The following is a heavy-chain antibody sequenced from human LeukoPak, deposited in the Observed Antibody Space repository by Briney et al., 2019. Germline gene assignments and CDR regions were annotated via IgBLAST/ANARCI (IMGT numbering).Heavy chain of an antibody. CDR3: ARDRGSYYDWYYFDY. Sequence: PGGSLRLSCAASGFTFSSYAMHWVRQAPGKGLEWVAVISYDGSNKYYADSVKGRFTISRDNSKNTLYLQMNSLRAEDTAVYYCARDRGSYYDWYYFDYWGQGTLVTVSS. J-gene: IGHJ4*02. CDR1: GFTFSSYA. D-gene: IGHD1-26*01. CDR2: ISYDGSNK. V-gene: IGHV3-30-3*01.